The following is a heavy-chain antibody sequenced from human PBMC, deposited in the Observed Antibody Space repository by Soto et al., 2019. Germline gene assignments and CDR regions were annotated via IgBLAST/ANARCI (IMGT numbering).Heavy chain of an antibody. CDR3: ARVRASRGQRDLDF. CDR1: GGSFSGYY. Sequence: QVQLQQWGAGLLKPSETLSLTCGVYGGSFSGYYWNWIRQPPGKGLEWIEEINPSGGTNYNPSLKSRVTISADTSKNQFSLKPSSVTAADTAVYYCARVRASRGQRDLDFWGQGTLVTVSS. V-gene: IGHV4-34*01. J-gene: IGHJ4*02. D-gene: IGHD6-13*01. CDR2: INPSGGT.